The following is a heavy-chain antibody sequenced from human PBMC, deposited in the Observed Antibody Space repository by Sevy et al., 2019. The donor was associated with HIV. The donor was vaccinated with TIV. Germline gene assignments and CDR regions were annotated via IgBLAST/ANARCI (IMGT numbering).Heavy chain of an antibody. V-gene: IGHV3-30*04. J-gene: IGHJ6*02. CDR1: GFTFSSYA. CDR3: ARAVKNYYDSSGYYYYYYYGMDV. D-gene: IGHD3-22*01. CDR2: ISYDGSNK. Sequence: GGSLRLSCAASGFTFSSYAMHWVRQAPGKGPEWVAVISYDGSNKYYADSVKGRFTISRDNSKNTLYLQMNSLRAEDTAVYYCARAVKNYYDSSGYYYYYYYGMDVWGQGTTVTVSS.